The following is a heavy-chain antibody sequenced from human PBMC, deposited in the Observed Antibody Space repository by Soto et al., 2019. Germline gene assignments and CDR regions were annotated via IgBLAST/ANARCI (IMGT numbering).Heavy chain of an antibody. CDR1: GFTFSNAW. D-gene: IGHD3-22*01. J-gene: IGHJ6*02. V-gene: IGHV3-15*01. CDR2: IKSKTDGGTT. CDR3: TTDIYYPFYGMDV. Sequence: EVQLVESGGGLVKPGGSHRLSCAASGFTFSNAWMSWVRQAPGKGLEWVGRIKSKTDGGTTDYAAPVKGRFTISRDDSKNTLYLQMNSLKTEDTAVYYCTTDIYYPFYGMDVWGQGTTVTVSS.